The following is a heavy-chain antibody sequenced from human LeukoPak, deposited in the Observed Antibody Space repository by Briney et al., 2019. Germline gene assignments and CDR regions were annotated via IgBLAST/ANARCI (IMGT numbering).Heavy chain of an antibody. D-gene: IGHD1-7*01. CDR1: GFTFSSYA. CDR3: ARDSHWNYVNTSPDF. V-gene: IGHV3-64*01. CDR2: ISSNGGAT. Sequence: GGSLRLSCAASGFTFSSYAMHWVRQAPGKGLEHVSAISSNGGATYYANSVKGRFTISRDNSKNTLYLQMGSLRAEDMAVYYCARDSHWNYVNTSPDFWGQGTLVTVSS. J-gene: IGHJ4*02.